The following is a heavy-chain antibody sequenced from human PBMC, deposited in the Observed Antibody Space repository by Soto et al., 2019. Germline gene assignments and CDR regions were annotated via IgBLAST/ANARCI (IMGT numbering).Heavy chain of an antibody. CDR3: ASRTPPDYYYYYYMDV. Sequence: SETLSLTCTVSGGSISSSSYYWGWIRQPPGKGLEWIGSIYYSGSTYYNPSLKSRVTISVDTSKNQFSLKLSSVTAADTAVYYCASRTPPDYYYYYYMDVWGKGTTVTVSS. V-gene: IGHV4-39*01. D-gene: IGHD2-2*01. CDR2: IYYSGST. CDR1: GGSISSSSYY. J-gene: IGHJ6*03.